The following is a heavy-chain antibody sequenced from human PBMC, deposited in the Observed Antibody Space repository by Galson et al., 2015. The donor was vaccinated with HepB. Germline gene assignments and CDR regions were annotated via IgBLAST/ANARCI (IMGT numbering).Heavy chain of an antibody. CDR1: GYSFTTYW. CDR2: IYPGDSDT. J-gene: IGHJ4*02. Sequence: QSGAEVKKAGESLKISCKASGYSFTTYWIGWVRQMPGKGLEWMGIIYPGDSDTRYSPSFQGQVTISADNSISTAYLQWSSLKASDTALYYCARQPVDMVPPANAAPYYFDYWGQGTPVTVSS. D-gene: IGHD5-12*01. CDR3: ARQPVDMVPPANAAPYYFDY. V-gene: IGHV5-51*01.